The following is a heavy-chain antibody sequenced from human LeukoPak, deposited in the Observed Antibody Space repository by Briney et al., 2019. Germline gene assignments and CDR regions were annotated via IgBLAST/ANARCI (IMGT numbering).Heavy chain of an antibody. CDR2: IYYSGST. V-gene: IGHV4-39*01. J-gene: IGHJ6*02. Sequence: SETLSLTCTVSGGSISSSSYYWGWIRQPPGKGLEWIGSIYYSGSTYYNPSLKSRVTISVDTSKNQFSLKLSSVTAADTAVYYCARLTRGYYGMDVWGQGTTVTVSS. CDR1: GGSISSSSYY. CDR3: ARLTRGYYGMDV.